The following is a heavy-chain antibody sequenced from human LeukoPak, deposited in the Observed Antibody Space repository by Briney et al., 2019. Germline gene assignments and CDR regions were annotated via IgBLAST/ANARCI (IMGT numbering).Heavy chain of an antibody. J-gene: IGHJ6*03. Sequence: GGSLRLSCAASGFTFSSYAMSWVRQAPGKGLEWVSAISGSGGSTYYADSVKGRLTISRDNSKNTLYLQMNSLRAEDTAVYYCAKNGLNYYYYYYMDVWGKGTTVTVSS. CDR3: AKNGLNYYYYYYMDV. V-gene: IGHV3-23*01. CDR2: ISGSGGST. CDR1: GFTFSSYA.